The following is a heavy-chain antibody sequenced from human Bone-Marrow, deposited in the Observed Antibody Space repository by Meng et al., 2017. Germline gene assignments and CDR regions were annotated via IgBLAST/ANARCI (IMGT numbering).Heavy chain of an antibody. CDR2: INSDASTT. CDR1: GFTFSSYN. CDR3: RRDADWVIFDH. V-gene: IGHV3-74*03. J-gene: IGHJ4*02. Sequence: GESLKISCAASGFTFSSYNMHWVRQTPGEGLVWVSRINSDASTTSSADVEKGRFIISGDDDRNTVYLQMNRLRAEDTADYYGRRDADWVIFDHWGQGALVTVSS. D-gene: IGHD3-22*01.